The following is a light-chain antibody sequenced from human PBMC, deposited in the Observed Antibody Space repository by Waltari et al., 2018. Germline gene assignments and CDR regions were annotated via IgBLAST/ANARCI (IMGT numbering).Light chain of an antibody. Sequence: EIVLTQSPGTLSLSPGERATLSCRASQSVSRYLAWYQQKPGQAPRLLIYGASTRATGIPDRFIGSGSGTDFSLTISRLEPEDFAVYYCQKYVSLPATFGQGTKVEIK. CDR1: QSVSRY. J-gene: IGKJ1*01. V-gene: IGKV3-20*01. CDR3: QKYVSLPAT. CDR2: GAS.